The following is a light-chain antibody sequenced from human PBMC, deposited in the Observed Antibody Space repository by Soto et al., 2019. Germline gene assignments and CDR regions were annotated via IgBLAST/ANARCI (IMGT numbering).Light chain of an antibody. J-gene: IGKJ1*01. CDR1: QSLVYSDGDTY. CDR2: KVS. Sequence: DAVLTQSPLSLPVTLGQPASISCRSSQSLVYSDGDTYLNWFHQRPGQSPRRLLYKVSNRDSGVPHRFSGSGSGTDFTLTISRVEAEDVGVYYCMQGSHWPWTIGQGTKVEIK. V-gene: IGKV2-30*01. CDR3: MQGSHWPWT.